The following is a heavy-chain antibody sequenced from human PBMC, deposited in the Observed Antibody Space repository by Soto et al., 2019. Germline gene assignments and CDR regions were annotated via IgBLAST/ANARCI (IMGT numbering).Heavy chain of an antibody. Sequence: EVQLVESGGGLVQPGRSLRLSCAASGFTFDDYAMHWIRQAPGKGLEWVSGISWNSGSIGYADSVKGRFTISRDNAKNSLYLLMNSLRAEDTSLYYCAKDINQDTAMVTFEYWGQGTLVTVSS. J-gene: IGHJ4*02. CDR2: ISWNSGSI. CDR1: GFTFDDYA. CDR3: AKDINQDTAMVTFEY. V-gene: IGHV3-9*01. D-gene: IGHD5-18*01.